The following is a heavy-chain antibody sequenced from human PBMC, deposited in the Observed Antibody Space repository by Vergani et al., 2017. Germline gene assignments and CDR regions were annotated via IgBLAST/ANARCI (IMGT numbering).Heavy chain of an antibody. CDR2: ISAYNGNT. V-gene: IGHV1-18*01. D-gene: IGHD6-6*01. CDR3: AKDLYSSSPGPTKYYYYYGMDV. J-gene: IGHJ6*02. Sequence: QVQLVQSGAEVKKPGASVKVSCKASGYTFTSYGISWVRQAPGQGLEWMGWISAYNGNTNYAQKLQGRVTMTTDTSTSTAYMELRSLRSDDTAVYYCAKDLYSSSPGPTKYYYYYGMDVWGQGTTVTVSS. CDR1: GYTFTSYG.